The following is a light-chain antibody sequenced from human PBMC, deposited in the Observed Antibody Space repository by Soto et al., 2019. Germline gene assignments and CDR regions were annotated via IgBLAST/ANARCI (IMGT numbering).Light chain of an antibody. CDR1: QSVSSSY. J-gene: IGKJ1*01. CDR3: QQYNNWPRT. Sequence: EIVLTQSPGTLSLSPGERATLSCRASQSVSSSYLAWYQQKPGQAPRLLIYGASSRATGIPDRFSGSGSGTDFTLTISRLEPEDFAVYYCQQYNNWPRTFGQETKVDI. V-gene: IGKV3-20*01. CDR2: GAS.